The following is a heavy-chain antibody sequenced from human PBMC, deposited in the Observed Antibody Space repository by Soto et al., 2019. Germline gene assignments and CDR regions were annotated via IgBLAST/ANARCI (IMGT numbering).Heavy chain of an antibody. D-gene: IGHD4-17*01. CDR3: AHAPPWDSGDYAEFSQI. CDR2: IYWNDDK. V-gene: IGHV2-5*01. J-gene: IGHJ1*01. Sequence: QITLKESGPTLVKPTQTLTLTCTFSGFSLTTSGVGVGWIRRPPGKALEWLALIYWNDDKRYSPSLKSRLTITKDSSKNQVLLTMTNMDPVDTATYYCAHAPPWDSGDYAEFSQIWGQGTLATVSS. CDR1: GFSLTTSGVG.